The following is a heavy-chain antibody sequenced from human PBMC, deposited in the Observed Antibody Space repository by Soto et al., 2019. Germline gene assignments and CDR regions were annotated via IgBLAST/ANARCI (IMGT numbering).Heavy chain of an antibody. Sequence: QVQLQESGPGLVKPSQTLSLTCTVSGGSISSGDYYWSWIRQPPGKGLEWIGYIYYSGSTYYNPSLKGRVTITVDTSKNQFSRKGSSVAAADTAVYYWARRGGGRYFDWLKRSDGRGWFDPWGQGTLVTVSS. CDR1: GGSISSGDYY. CDR3: ARRGGGRYFDWLKRSDGRGWFDP. V-gene: IGHV4-30-4*01. J-gene: IGHJ5*02. D-gene: IGHD3-9*01. CDR2: IYYSGST.